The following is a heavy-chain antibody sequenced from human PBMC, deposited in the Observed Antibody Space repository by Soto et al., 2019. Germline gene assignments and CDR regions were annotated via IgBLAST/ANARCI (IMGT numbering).Heavy chain of an antibody. Sequence: ASVKVSCKASGYTFTSYAMHWVRQAPGQRLEWMGWINAGNGNTYYSQKFQGRVTITRDTSASTAYMELSSLRSEDTAVYYCARLYIATCYYGMDVWGQGTTVTVSS. V-gene: IGHV1-3*01. CDR2: INAGNGNT. CDR3: ARLYIATCYYGMDV. J-gene: IGHJ6*02. D-gene: IGHD6-13*01. CDR1: GYTFTSYA.